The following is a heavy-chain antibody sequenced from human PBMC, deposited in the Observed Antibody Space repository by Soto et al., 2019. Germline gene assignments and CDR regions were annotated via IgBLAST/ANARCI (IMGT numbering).Heavy chain of an antibody. CDR2: IYPGDSDT. V-gene: IGHV5-51*01. CDR1: GYSFTSYW. CDR3: ARQPIYYYDSSGYYLGPYYYYGMDV. D-gene: IGHD3-22*01. J-gene: IGHJ6*02. Sequence: GESLKISCKGSGYSFTSYWIGWVRQMPGKGLEWMGIIYPGDSDTRYSPSFQGQVTISADKSISTAYLQWSSLKASDTAMYYCARQPIYYYDSSGYYLGPYYYYGMDVWGQGTTVTVSS.